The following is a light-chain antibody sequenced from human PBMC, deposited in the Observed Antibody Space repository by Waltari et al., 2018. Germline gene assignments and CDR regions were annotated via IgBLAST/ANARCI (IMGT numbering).Light chain of an antibody. J-gene: IGLJ1*01. V-gene: IGLV2-14*03. Sequence: QSALTQPASVSGSPGQSITISCTGTSSDVGGYHYLSWYQQHPGKAPKLMIYDVSNRPSGVSNRFSGFKSGNTASLTISGLQAEDEADYYCSSYTSSSTYVFGTGTKVTVL. CDR2: DVS. CDR1: SSDVGGYHY. CDR3: SSYTSSSTYV.